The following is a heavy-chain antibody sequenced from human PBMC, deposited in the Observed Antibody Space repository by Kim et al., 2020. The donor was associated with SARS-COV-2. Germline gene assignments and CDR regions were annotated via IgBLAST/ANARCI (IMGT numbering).Heavy chain of an antibody. D-gene: IGHD3-3*01. CDR1: GGSFSGYY. CDR3: ARGLSVLRFLEWLPIHWFDP. V-gene: IGHV4-34*01. J-gene: IGHJ5*02. Sequence: SETLSLTCAVYGGSFSGYYWSWIRQPPGKGLEWIGEINHSGSTNYNPSLKSRVTISVDTSKNQFSLKLSSVTAADTAVYYCARGLSVLRFLEWLPIHWFDPWGQGTLVTVSS. CDR2: INHSGST.